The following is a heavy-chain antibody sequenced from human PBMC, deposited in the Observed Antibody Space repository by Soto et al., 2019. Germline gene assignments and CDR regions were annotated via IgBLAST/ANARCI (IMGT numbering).Heavy chain of an antibody. CDR3: ASDSPGYGDYVLFDF. CDR2: TYYRSKWSH. Sequence: SQTLSLTCVISGDSVSSNTVAWNWIRQSPSGGLEWLGRTYYRSKWSHDYAVSVESRITINPDTSKNQFSLQLDSVTPADTAMYYCASDSPGYGDYVLFDFWGQGTRVTVSS. V-gene: IGHV6-1*01. J-gene: IGHJ4*02. CDR1: GDSVSSNTVA. D-gene: IGHD4-17*01.